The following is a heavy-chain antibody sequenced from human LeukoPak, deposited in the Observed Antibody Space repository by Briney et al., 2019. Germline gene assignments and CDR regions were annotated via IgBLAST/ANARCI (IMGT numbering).Heavy chain of an antibody. D-gene: IGHD4-11*01. CDR1: GYTFTGYY. CDR2: INPNSGGT. J-gene: IGHJ5*02. Sequence: ASVKVSCKASGYTFTGYYMHWVRQAPGQGLEWMGRINPNSGGTNYAQKSQGRVTMTRDTSISTAYMELSRLRYDDTAVYYCARPHTVLYNWFDPWGQGTLVTVSS. CDR3: ARPHTVLYNWFDP. V-gene: IGHV1-2*06.